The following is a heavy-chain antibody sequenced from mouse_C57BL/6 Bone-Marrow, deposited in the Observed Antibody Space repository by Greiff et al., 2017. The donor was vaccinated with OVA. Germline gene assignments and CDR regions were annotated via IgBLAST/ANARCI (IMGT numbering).Heavy chain of an antibody. D-gene: IGHD2-3*01. CDR2: ISSGGDYI. CDR3: TRRGYDNYFDY. V-gene: IGHV5S21*01. J-gene: IGHJ2*01. Sequence: VQGVESGEGLVKPGGSLKLSCAASGFTFSSYAMSWVRQTPEKRLEWVAYISSGGDYIYYADTVKGRFTISRDNARNTLYLQMSSLTSEDTAMYYCTRRGYDNYFDYWGQGTTLTVSS. CDR1: GFTFSSYA.